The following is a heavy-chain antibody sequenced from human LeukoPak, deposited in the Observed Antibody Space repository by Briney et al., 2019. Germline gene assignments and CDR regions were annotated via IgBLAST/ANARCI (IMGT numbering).Heavy chain of an antibody. CDR3: ARGTSSSSFDY. V-gene: IGHV3-72*01. CDR1: GFTLSDHQ. J-gene: IGHJ4*02. D-gene: IGHD6-6*01. Sequence: GGSLRLSCAASGFTLSDHQMDWVRQAPGKGLEWVGQTRNKANRYTTEYAASVKGRFTISRDDSKDSLYLQMNSLKIEDTGVYYCARGTSSSSFDYWGQGTLVTVSS. CDR2: TRNKANRYTT.